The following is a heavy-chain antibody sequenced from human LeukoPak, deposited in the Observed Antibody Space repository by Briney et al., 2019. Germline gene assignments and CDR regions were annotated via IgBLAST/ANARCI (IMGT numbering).Heavy chain of an antibody. CDR1: GDSLTDLN. CDR2: FDPEQAKT. D-gene: IGHD3-3*01. V-gene: IGHV1-24*01. Sequence: ASVKVSCKVSGDSLTDLNIQWVRQAPGKGLECLGGFDPEQAKTIYAQNFQGRVTMTEDASTDTAYMELNSLKSEDTAVYYCATRGGDFWCGFENWGQGTLVTVSS. J-gene: IGHJ4*02. CDR3: ATRGGDFWCGFEN.